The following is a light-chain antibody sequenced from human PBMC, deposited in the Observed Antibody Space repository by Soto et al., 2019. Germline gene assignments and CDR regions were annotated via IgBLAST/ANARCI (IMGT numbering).Light chain of an antibody. V-gene: IGKV1-39*01. CDR3: QQGASHPRT. J-gene: IGKJ4*01. Sequence: DIAMTQSPSSLSASIGDRVTITCRASENIHTYLNWYQLKPGKAPKLLIYASGALQSGVPSRFSGSGSGTYFTLTISSLRPEDFASYFCQQGASHPRTFGPGTKVEIK. CDR1: ENIHTY. CDR2: ASG.